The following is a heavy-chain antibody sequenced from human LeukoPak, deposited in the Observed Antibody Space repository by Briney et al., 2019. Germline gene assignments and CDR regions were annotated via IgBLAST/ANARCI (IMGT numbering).Heavy chain of an antibody. D-gene: IGHD3-10*01. CDR2: IQFEGSDK. CDR1: GFSFSKYG. Sequence: GGSLRLSCVAAGFSFSKYGMHWVRQAPGKGLEWVAFIQFEGSDKYYVDSVKGRFTISRGNSRNTMYLQMNSLRDEDTAVYYCVRRDASGYIDAFDIWGQGTMVTVSS. CDR3: VRRDASGYIDAFDI. V-gene: IGHV3-30*02. J-gene: IGHJ3*02.